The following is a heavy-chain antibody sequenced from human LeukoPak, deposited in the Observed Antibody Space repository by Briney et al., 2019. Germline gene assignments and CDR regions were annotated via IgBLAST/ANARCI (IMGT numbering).Heavy chain of an antibody. CDR1: GFIFSDFA. CDR3: ARPSSGFHF. Sequence: PGGSLKLSCAASGFIFSDFAMHWVRQASGKGLEWAGRIRTKVDSYATTYAASVKGRFTVSRDDSKNTAYLEMNSLKSEDTAVYYCARPSSGFHFWGQGTLVTVSS. D-gene: IGHD3-22*01. CDR2: IRTKVDSYAT. V-gene: IGHV3-73*01. J-gene: IGHJ4*02.